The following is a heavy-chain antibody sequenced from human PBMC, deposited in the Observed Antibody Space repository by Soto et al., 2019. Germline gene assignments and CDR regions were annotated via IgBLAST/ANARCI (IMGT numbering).Heavy chain of an antibody. CDR1: GYTFTNYG. Sequence: ASVKVSCKASGYTFTNYGISWVRQAPGQGPEWMGWISAYNGNTNYAQTLQGRVTMTTDTSTSTAYMELRSLRSDDTAMYYCARGGSSWSAEYYQHWGQGTLVTAPQ. CDR2: ISAYNGNT. J-gene: IGHJ1*01. V-gene: IGHV1-18*01. D-gene: IGHD6-13*01. CDR3: ARGGSSWSAEYYQH.